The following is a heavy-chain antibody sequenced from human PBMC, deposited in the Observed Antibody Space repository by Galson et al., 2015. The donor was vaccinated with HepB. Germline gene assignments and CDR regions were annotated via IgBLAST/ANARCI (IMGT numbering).Heavy chain of an antibody. Sequence: SVKVSCKASGYTFTSYAMNWVRQAPGQGLEWMGWINTNTGNPTYAQGFTGRFVFSLDTSDSTAYLQISSLKAEDTAVYYCARGYCSGGSCYYFDYWGPGTLVTVSS. V-gene: IGHV7-4-1*02. D-gene: IGHD2-15*01. J-gene: IGHJ4*02. CDR3: ARGYCSGGSCYYFDY. CDR2: INTNTGNP. CDR1: GYTFTSYA.